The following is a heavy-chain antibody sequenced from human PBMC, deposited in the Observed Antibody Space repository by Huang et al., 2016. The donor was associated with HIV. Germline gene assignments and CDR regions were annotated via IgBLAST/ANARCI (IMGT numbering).Heavy chain of an antibody. J-gene: IGHJ3*02. Sequence: EVQLVESGGGLVKPGGSLRLSCAASAFSFSSYGMNWVRQAPGKGLELCSSMASVRNYKDYSDSVKGRFTISRDNAKNSLYLQMNSLRADDTAIYYCAKDRYCLDGSCYLDGFDMWGQGTMVTVSS. CDR3: AKDRYCLDGSCYLDGFDM. D-gene: IGHD1-26*01. CDR2: MASVRNYK. V-gene: IGHV3-21*01. CDR1: AFSFSSYG.